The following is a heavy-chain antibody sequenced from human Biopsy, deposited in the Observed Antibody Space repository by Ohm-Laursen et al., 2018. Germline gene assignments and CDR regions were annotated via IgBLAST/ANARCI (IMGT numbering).Heavy chain of an antibody. D-gene: IGHD3-9*01. CDR2: NIPILGTG. CDR3: ATKLTGYFHH. CDR1: GGTFSNYG. Sequence: SVKVSCKAPGGTFSNYGVNWVRQAPGQGLEWLGGNIPILGTGNYAQKFQDRVTVAADTSASTATMELRSLRSDDTAVYYCATKLTGYFHHWGQGTLVIVSS. V-gene: IGHV1-69*06. J-gene: IGHJ1*01.